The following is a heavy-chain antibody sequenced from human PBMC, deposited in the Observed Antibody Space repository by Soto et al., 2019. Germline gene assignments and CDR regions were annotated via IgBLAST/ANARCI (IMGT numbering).Heavy chain of an antibody. V-gene: IGHV5-51*01. CDR2: IYPGDSDT. J-gene: IGHJ6*03. CDR3: ARSYYDFWSGYPYYYMDV. Sequence: GESLKISCKGSGYSFTSYWIGWVRQMPGKGLEWMGIIYPGDSDTRYSPSFQGQVTISADKSISTAYLQWSSLKASDTAMYYCARSYYDFWSGYPYYYMDVWGKGTTVNVSS. D-gene: IGHD3-3*01. CDR1: GYSFTSYW.